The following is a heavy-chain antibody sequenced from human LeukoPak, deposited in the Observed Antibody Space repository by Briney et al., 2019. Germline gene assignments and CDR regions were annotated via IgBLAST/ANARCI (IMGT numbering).Heavy chain of an antibody. D-gene: IGHD2-21*01. Sequence: SETLSLTCAVPGGSVGSGGHSWSWIRQPPGKGLEWIGYIYDNGDTYYNPSLKSRITISLDTSKNQFSLKLSSVTAADTAVYYCARYHLFGWFDPWGQGTLVTVSS. CDR2: IYDNGDT. CDR1: GGSVGSGGHS. V-gene: IGHV4-30-4*07. CDR3: ARYHLFGWFDP. J-gene: IGHJ5*02.